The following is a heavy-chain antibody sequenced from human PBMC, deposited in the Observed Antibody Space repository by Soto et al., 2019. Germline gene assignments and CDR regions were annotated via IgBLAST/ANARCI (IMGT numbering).Heavy chain of an antibody. CDR2: ISSSSSYI. Sequence: GGSLRLSCAASGFTFSSYIMNWVRQAPGKGLEWVSSISSSSSYIYYADSVKGRFTISRDNSKNSLYLQMNSLRAEDTAVYYCARETIRYNWIYPLAAGAFDIWGQGTMVTVSS. J-gene: IGHJ3*02. CDR1: GFTFSSYI. V-gene: IGHV3-21*01. D-gene: IGHD1-7*01. CDR3: ARETIRYNWIYPLAAGAFDI.